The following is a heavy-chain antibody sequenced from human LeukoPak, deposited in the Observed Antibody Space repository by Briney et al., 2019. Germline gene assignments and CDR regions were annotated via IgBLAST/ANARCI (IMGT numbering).Heavy chain of an antibody. V-gene: IGHV1-3*01. CDR2: ISAGNGNT. J-gene: IGHJ4*02. CDR1: GYTFTSYT. Sequence: GASVKVSCRASGYTFTSYTIHWVRQAPGQRLEWMGWISAGNGNTKYSQKFQDRVTLTRDTSANTAYMELSSLTSEDTAVYYCARGAAAGHFDYWGQGTLVTVSS. D-gene: IGHD6-13*01. CDR3: ARGAAAGHFDY.